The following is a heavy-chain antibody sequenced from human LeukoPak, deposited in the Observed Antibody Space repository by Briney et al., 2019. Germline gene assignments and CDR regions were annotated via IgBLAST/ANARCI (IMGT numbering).Heavy chain of an antibody. D-gene: IGHD2-2*01. CDR3: ASTQGYCSSTSCYLDY. CDR1: GGSISSFY. J-gene: IGHJ4*02. Sequence: PSETLSLTCTVSGGSISSFYWSWLRQPPGKGLEWIGDIYTSGSTNYNPSLKSRVTLSVDTSKNQFSLKLSSVTAADTAVYYCASTQGYCSSTSCYLDYWGQGTLVTVSS. V-gene: IGHV4-4*09. CDR2: IYTSGST.